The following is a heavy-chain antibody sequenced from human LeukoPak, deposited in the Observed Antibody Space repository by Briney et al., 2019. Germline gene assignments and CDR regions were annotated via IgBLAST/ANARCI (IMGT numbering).Heavy chain of an antibody. V-gene: IGHV3-23*01. D-gene: IGHD3-9*01. CDR1: GFTFSSYA. J-gene: IGHJ4*02. CDR2: ISGSGGST. CDR3: AKGPPNYDILTGYDY. Sequence: GGSLRLSCAASGFTFSSYAMSWVRQAPGKGLEWVSAISGSGGSTYYADSVKGRFTISRDNSKNTLYPQMNSLRAEDTAVYYCAKGPPNYDILTGYDYWGQGTLVTVSS.